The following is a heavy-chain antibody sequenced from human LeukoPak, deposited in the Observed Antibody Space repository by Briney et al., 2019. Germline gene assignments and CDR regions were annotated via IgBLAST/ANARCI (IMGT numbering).Heavy chain of an antibody. J-gene: IGHJ5*02. V-gene: IGHV4-59*08. D-gene: IGHD3-10*01. Sequence: SETLSLTCTVSGGSISSYYWSWIRQPPGKGLEWIGYIYYSGSTNYNPSLKSRVTISVDMSKNQFSLKLSSVTAADTAVYYCARQRAPTFGWFDPWGQGTLVTVSS. CDR1: GGSISSYY. CDR3: ARQRAPTFGWFDP. CDR2: IYYSGST.